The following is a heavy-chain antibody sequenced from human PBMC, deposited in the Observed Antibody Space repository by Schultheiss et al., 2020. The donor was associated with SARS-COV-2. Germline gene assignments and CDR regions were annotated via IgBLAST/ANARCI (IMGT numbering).Heavy chain of an antibody. V-gene: IGHV1-3*01. CDR3: ARDVYYDFWSSKNYYYGMDV. D-gene: IGHD3-3*01. Sequence: ASVKVSCKASGYTFTSYAMHWVRQAPGQRLEWMGWINAGNGNTKYSQKFQGRVTITRDTSASTAYMELSSLRSEDTAVYYCARDVYYDFWSSKNYYYGMDVWGQGTTVTVSS. CDR1: GYTFTSYA. CDR2: INAGNGNT. J-gene: IGHJ6*02.